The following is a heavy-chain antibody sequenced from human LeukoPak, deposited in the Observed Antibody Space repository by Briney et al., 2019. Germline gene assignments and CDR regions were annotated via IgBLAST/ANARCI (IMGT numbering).Heavy chain of an antibody. D-gene: IGHD4-17*01. CDR3: ATSPVTTWWFDP. J-gene: IGHJ5*02. V-gene: IGHV4-39*01. CDR2: INYSGGT. Sequence: PSETLSLTCTVSGGSISSSTYYWGWIRQPPGKGLEWIGSINYSGGTFYNPSLKSRVTISVDTSKNQFSLKLSSATASDTAVYYCATSPVTTWWFDPWGQGTLVTVSS. CDR1: GGSISSSTYY.